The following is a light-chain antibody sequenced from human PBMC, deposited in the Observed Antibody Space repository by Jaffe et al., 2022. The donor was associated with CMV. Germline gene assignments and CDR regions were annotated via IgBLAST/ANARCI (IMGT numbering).Light chain of an antibody. CDR3: QQYITPLT. CDR2: KAS. J-gene: IGKJ4*01. Sequence: DIQMTQSPSTLSASVGDRVTITCRASQSISSWLAWYQQKPGKAPKLLIYKASSLESGVPSRFSGSGSGTEFTLTISSLQSDDVATYYCQQYITPLTFGGGTKVEIK. V-gene: IGKV1-5*03. CDR1: QSISSW.